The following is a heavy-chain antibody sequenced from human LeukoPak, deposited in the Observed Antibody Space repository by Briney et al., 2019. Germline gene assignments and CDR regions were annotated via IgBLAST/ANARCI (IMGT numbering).Heavy chain of an antibody. J-gene: IGHJ4*02. CDR2: ITGSSDTI. CDR3: ARDLGDLDY. Sequence: PGGSLRLSCAASGFTFSDYSMNWVRQAPGKGLEWVSWITGSSDTIFYADSVKGRFTISRDNAKNSLYLQMSSLRDEDTAVYYCARDLGDLDYWGQGTLVTVSS. CDR1: GFTFSDYS. V-gene: IGHV3-48*02.